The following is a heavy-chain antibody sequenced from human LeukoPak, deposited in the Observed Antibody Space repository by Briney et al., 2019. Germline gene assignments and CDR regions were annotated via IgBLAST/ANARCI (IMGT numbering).Heavy chain of an antibody. D-gene: IGHD3-22*01. CDR3: ARITYYFDSSGYLAF. V-gene: IGHV1-2*02. CDR1: GYTFTGYY. Sequence: ASVKVSCKASGYTFTGYYMHWVRQAPGRGLEWMGWINPNSGGTNYAQKFQDRVTMTRDTSISTAYMELSRLRSDDTAVYYCARITYYFDSSGYLAFWGQGTLVTVSS. J-gene: IGHJ4*02. CDR2: INPNSGGT.